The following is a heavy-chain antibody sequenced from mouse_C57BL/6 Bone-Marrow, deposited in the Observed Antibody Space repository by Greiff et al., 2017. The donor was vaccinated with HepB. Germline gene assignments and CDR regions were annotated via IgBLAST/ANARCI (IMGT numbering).Heavy chain of an antibody. Sequence: QVQLKESGAELVKPGASVKISCKASGYAFSSYWMNWVKQRPGKGLEWIGQIYPGDGDTNYNGKFKGKATLTADKSSSTAYMQRSSLTSEDSAVYCCARGGAMDYWGQGTSVTVSS. J-gene: IGHJ4*01. CDR1: GYAFSSYW. V-gene: IGHV1-80*01. CDR2: IYPGDGDT. CDR3: ARGGAMDY.